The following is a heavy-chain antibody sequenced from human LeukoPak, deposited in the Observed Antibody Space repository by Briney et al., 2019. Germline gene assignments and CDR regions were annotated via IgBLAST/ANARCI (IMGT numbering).Heavy chain of an antibody. Sequence: GRSLRLSCAASGFTFDDYAMHWVRQAPGKGLEWVSGISWNSGSISYADSAKGRFTISRDNAKNSLYLQMNSLRAEDMALYYCAKDEFVASDFTGAFDIWGQGTMVTVSS. V-gene: IGHV3-9*03. CDR2: ISWNSGSI. CDR1: GFTFDDYA. CDR3: AKDEFVASDFTGAFDI. D-gene: IGHD2-8*02. J-gene: IGHJ3*02.